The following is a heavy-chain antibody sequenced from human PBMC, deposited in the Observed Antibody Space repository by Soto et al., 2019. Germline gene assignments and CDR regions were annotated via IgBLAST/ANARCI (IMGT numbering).Heavy chain of an antibody. D-gene: IGHD3-16*01. CDR2: IYHSGST. Sequence: LSLTCAVSGGSISSGGYSWSWIRQPPGKGLEWIGNIYHSGSTYYNPSLKNRVTISVDRSKNQFSLKLSTVTAADTAVYYCARRRMGEGVVADYYFDYWGQGTLVTVSS. CDR3: ARRRMGEGVVADYYFDY. V-gene: IGHV4-30-2*01. CDR1: GGSISSGGYS. J-gene: IGHJ4*02.